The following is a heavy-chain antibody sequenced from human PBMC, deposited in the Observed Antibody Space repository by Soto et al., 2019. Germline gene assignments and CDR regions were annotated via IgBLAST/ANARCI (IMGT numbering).Heavy chain of an antibody. CDR1: GFTFSNYD. CDR3: ARRDCGSGRNCEFGAPAFAY. V-gene: IGHV3-23*01. Sequence: EVQLLESGGDLVQPGGSLRLSCAASGFTFSNYDMSWVRQAPGKGLEWVSSVSSSGSSTYCADSVKGRFTISRDNSKNTLYLQMSSLGAADAAVYHCARRDCGSGRNCEFGAPAFAYWGQGNLVTVTS. CDR2: VSSSGSST. J-gene: IGHJ4*02. D-gene: IGHD2-21*01.